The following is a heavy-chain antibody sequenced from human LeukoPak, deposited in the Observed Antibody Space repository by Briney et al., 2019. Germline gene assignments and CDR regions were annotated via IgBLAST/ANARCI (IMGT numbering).Heavy chain of an antibody. V-gene: IGHV3-23*01. CDR3: ARGAYDYIEMGYFDD. CDR2: IIGSSGDT. J-gene: IGHJ4*02. Sequence: PGGSLRLSCPASGFRFINFSMSWVRQAPGKGLEWVSLIIGSSGDTLYADSVKGRFTISRDISKNRLCLQMNSMRAEDTALYYCARGAYDYIEMGYFDDWGQGTLVTVSS. D-gene: IGHD5-12*01. CDR1: GFRFINFS.